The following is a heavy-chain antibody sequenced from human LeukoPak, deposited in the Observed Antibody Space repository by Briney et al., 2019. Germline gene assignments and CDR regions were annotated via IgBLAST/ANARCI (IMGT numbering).Heavy chain of an antibody. J-gene: IGHJ4*02. V-gene: IGHV3-23*01. CDR1: GFTFNSYA. Sequence: GGSLRLSCAASGFTFNSYAMNWVRQAPGKGLEWVSTISSSGNNTYYTDSVKGRFTISRDNSKNTLFLQMNRLRVDDTAVYYCAKDVRTKRPHPEGFDYWGQGTLVTVSS. D-gene: IGHD1-14*01. CDR2: ISSSGNNT. CDR3: AKDVRTKRPHPEGFDY.